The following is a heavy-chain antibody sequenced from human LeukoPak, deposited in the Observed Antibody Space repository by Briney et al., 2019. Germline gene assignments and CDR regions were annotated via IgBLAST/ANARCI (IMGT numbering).Heavy chain of an antibody. CDR2: ISAYNGNT. Sequence: ASVKVSCKASGYRFTSYGLSWVRQAPGQGLEWMGWISAYNGNTNYAQKLQGRVTMTTDTSTSTAYMELRSLRPDDTAVYYCARDYGTTPNWFDPWGQGTLVTVSS. CDR1: GYRFTSYG. J-gene: IGHJ5*02. V-gene: IGHV1-18*01. D-gene: IGHD2/OR15-2a*01. CDR3: ARDYGTTPNWFDP.